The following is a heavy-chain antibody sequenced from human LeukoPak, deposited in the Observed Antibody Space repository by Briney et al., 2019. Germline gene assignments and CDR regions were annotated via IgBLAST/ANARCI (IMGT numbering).Heavy chain of an antibody. Sequence: PSGTLSLTCAVSDDSIYSNKWWSWVRQPPGKGLEWIGEISQSGSTNYDPSLKSRITISLDKSKNQFSLKLSSVTAADTAVYYCARLSYYYGSGSYSLIDYWGQGTLVTVSS. CDR1: DDSIYSNKW. D-gene: IGHD3-10*01. J-gene: IGHJ4*01. CDR2: ISQSGST. V-gene: IGHV4-4*02. CDR3: ARLSYYYGSGSYSLIDY.